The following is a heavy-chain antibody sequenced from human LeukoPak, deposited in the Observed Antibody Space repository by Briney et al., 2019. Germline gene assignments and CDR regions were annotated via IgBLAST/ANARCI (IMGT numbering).Heavy chain of an antibody. V-gene: IGHV3-66*01. J-gene: IGHJ4*02. CDR2: VYSGGST. CDR1: GFTFSNAW. D-gene: IGHD1-7*01. Sequence: PGGSLRLSCAASGFTFSNAWMSWVRQAPGKGLEWVSVVYSGGSTYYADSVKGRFTISRDNSKNTLYLQMNSLRAEDTAVYYCASTNWHYVYWGQGTLVTVSS. CDR3: ASTNWHYVY.